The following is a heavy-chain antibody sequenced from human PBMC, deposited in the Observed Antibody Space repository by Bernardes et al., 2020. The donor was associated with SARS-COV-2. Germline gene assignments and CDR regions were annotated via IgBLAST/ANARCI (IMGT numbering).Heavy chain of an antibody. D-gene: IGHD2-2*01. Sequence: GSLRLSCAASGFTFSSYEMNWVRQPPGKGLEWIGEINHSGSTNYNPSLKSRVTISVDTSKNQFSLKLSSVTAADTAVYYCARLLPSSTSVFKTYYYYYMDVWGKGTTVTVSS. CDR3: ARLLPSSTSVFKTYYYYYMDV. CDR2: INHSGST. J-gene: IGHJ6*03. V-gene: IGHV4-34*01. CDR1: GFTFSSYE.